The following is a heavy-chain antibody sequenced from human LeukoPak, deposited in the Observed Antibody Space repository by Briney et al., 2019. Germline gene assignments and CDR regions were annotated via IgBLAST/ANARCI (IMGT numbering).Heavy chain of an antibody. CDR1: GFNLSVYG. J-gene: IGHJ4*02. Sequence: GGSLRLSCTASGFNLSVYGMHWVRQAPGKGLEWVAVMWHDGSNKHYADSVKGRCTMSRDKSKNTLYLEMNSLRGEDTAVYYCARAKGDLIDYWGQGIMVIVSS. D-gene: IGHD2-21*02. CDR3: ARAKGDLIDY. CDR2: MWHDGSNK. V-gene: IGHV3-33*01.